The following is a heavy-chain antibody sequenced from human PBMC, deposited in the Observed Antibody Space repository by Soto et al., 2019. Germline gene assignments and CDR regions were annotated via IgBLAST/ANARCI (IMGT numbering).Heavy chain of an antibody. D-gene: IGHD3-3*01. CDR3: ARDVGTQMDFWSTSGMDV. CDR1: GLSFGDDA. V-gene: IGHV3-30-3*01. J-gene: IGHJ6*02. CDR2: ITYDGSTK. Sequence: GGSLRLSCAASGLSFGDDAMHWVRQAPGKGLEWVAVITYDGSTKFYADSVRGRFTISRDNSKSTLYLQMASLISKDTAVYYCARDVGTQMDFWSTSGMDVWGQGTTVTVSS.